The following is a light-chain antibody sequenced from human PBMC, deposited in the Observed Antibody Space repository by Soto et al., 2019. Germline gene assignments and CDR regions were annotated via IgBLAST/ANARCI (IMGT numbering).Light chain of an antibody. Sequence: EIVLTQSPGTLSLSPGERATLSCRASQSLANSFIAWYQQEPGQAPRLLIYDTSSRASGIPDRFSGSGSGTDFTLTISSLQAEDVAVYYCQQYYSPPITFGQGTRLEIK. CDR2: DTS. CDR1: QSLANSF. J-gene: IGKJ5*01. CDR3: QQYYSPPIT. V-gene: IGKV3-20*01.